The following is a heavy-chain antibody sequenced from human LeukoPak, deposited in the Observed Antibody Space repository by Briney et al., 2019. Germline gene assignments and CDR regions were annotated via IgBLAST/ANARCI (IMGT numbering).Heavy chain of an antibody. J-gene: IGHJ5*01. D-gene: IGHD2-15*01. CDR2: LPYDGSYN. Sequence: PGGSLRLSCLVSGVSLSSYGMHWVRQAPGKGLEWLAWLPYDGSYNLTAASLKGRFAISKDISTNTLYLDMDSSTAEDTAVYYCAAAGLGVAHWIDSWGQGTLVTVSS. CDR3: AAAGLGVAHWIDS. CDR1: GVSLSSYG. V-gene: IGHV3-30*02.